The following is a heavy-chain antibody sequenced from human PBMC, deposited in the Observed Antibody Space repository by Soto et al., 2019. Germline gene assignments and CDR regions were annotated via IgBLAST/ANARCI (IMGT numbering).Heavy chain of an antibody. CDR2: INHSGST. Sequence: SETLSLTCAVYGGSFSGYYWSWIRQPPGKGLEWIGEINHSGSTNYNPSLKSRVTISVDTSKNQFSLKLSSVTAADTAVYYCMRTVTTYWFDPWGQGTLVTVSS. D-gene: IGHD4-17*01. V-gene: IGHV4-34*01. J-gene: IGHJ5*02. CDR3: MRTVTTYWFDP. CDR1: GGSFSGYY.